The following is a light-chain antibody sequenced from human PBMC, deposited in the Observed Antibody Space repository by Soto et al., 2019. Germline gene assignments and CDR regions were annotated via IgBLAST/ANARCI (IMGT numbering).Light chain of an antibody. CDR2: GAS. CDR1: QSVSSSY. CDR3: QQYGSSRDT. V-gene: IGKV3-20*01. Sequence: EIVLTQSPGTLSLSPGGRATLSCRASQSVSSSYLAWYQQKPGQAPRLLIYGASSRATGIPDRFSGSGSGTDFTLTISRLEPEDFAVYYCQQYGSSRDTFGGGTKVEIK. J-gene: IGKJ4*01.